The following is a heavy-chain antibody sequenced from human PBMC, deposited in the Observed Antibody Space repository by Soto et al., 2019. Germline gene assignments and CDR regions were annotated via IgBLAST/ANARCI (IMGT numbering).Heavy chain of an antibody. V-gene: IGHV1-69*13. CDR2: IIPIFGTA. D-gene: IGHD1-20*01. Sequence: ASVKVSCKASGGTFSSYAISWVRQAPGQGLEWMGGIIPIFGTANYAQKFQGRVTITADESTSTAYMELSSLRSEDTAVYYCARLITGVGFDYWGQGTLATVSS. CDR1: GGTFSSYA. CDR3: ARLITGVGFDY. J-gene: IGHJ4*02.